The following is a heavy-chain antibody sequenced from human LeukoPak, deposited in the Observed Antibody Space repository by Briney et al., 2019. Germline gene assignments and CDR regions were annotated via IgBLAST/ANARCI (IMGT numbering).Heavy chain of an antibody. CDR3: AKIGSMVQGIITD. V-gene: IGHV3-23*01. D-gene: IGHD3-10*01. CDR2: ISASGGTT. CDR1: GFTFSSYA. Sequence: GGSLRLSCAASGFTFSSYAMSWVRQAPGKGREWVSAISASGGTTYYADSVKGRITISRDNSKNTLYLQVNSLRAEDTAVYYCAKIGSMVQGIITDWGQGTLVTVSS. J-gene: IGHJ4*02.